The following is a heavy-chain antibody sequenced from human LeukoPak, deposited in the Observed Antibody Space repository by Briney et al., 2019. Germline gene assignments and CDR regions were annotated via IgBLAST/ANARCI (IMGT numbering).Heavy chain of an antibody. CDR1: GGSISSYY. D-gene: IGHD6-13*01. Sequence: SETLSLTCTVSGGSISSYYWSWIRQPPGKGLEWIGYIYYSGSTNYNPSLKSRVTISVDTSKNQFSLKLSSVTAADTAVYYCARGQKYSSSWYDYWGQGTLVTVSS. J-gene: IGHJ4*02. CDR2: IYYSGST. CDR3: ARGQKYSSSWYDY. V-gene: IGHV4-59*01.